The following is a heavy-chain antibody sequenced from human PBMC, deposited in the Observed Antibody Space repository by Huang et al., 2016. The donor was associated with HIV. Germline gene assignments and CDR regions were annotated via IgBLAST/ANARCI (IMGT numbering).Heavy chain of an antibody. V-gene: IGHV4-39*01. J-gene: IGHJ6*03. CDR3: ARHWEATFYYYYYMDV. CDR2: IDYSGTT. D-gene: IGHD1-26*01. Sequence: QLQESGPGLVRPSETLSLTCTVSGDSISSSSYYWAWIRQPPGRGLEWIGNIDYSGTTDSSPSLKSRITLSVDTSKNQFSLKVRSVTAADTAIYYCARHWEATFYYYYYMDVWGTGTTVTVSS. CDR1: GDSISSSSYY.